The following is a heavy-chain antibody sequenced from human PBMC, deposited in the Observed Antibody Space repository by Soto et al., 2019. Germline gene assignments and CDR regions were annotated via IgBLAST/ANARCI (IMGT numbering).Heavy chain of an antibody. CDR3: AKDRRAGGNSAFYFDF. CDR2: IIATGGGT. V-gene: IGHV3-23*01. CDR1: GFKVSNCA. J-gene: IGHJ4*02. Sequence: GSLTLSCAASGFKVSNCAMSWVRPAPGKGLQWVSLIIATGGGTYYADSVKGRFTISRDNSHNTLYLQVHSLTAEDTAVYYCAKDRRAGGNSAFYFDFWGQGVQVTVSS. D-gene: IGHD3-16*01.